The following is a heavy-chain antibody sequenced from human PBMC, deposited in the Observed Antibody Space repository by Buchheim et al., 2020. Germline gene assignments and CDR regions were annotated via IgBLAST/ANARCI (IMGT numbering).Heavy chain of an antibody. V-gene: IGHV4-31*03. J-gene: IGHJ4*02. CDR3: ARGTPRYYFDF. CDR1: GDSMERGGFY. CDR2: MYNSGST. Sequence: QVQLQESGPGLVKPSQTLSLTCTVSGDSMERGGFYWNWIRQHPGMGLEFIGYMYNSGSTYFNPSLRSRVTISADPSKNQFSLKLSSVTAADTAAYFCARGTPRYYFDFWGQGTL. D-gene: IGHD3-10*01.